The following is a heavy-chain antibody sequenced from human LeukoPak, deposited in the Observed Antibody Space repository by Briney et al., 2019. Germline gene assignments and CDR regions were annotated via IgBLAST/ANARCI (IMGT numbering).Heavy chain of an antibody. V-gene: IGHV3-48*03. CDR1: GFTFSSYE. CDR3: ARDSVKQQLVRGDY. D-gene: IGHD6-13*01. CDR2: ISSSGSTI. Sequence: GGSLRLSCAASGFTFSSYEMNWVRQAPGKGLEWVSYISSSGSTIYYADSVKGRFTISRDNAKNSLYLQMNSLRAGDTAVYYCARDSVKQQLVRGDYWGQGTLVTVSS. J-gene: IGHJ4*02.